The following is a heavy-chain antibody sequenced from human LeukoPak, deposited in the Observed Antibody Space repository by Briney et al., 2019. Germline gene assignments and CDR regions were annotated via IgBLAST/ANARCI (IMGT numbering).Heavy chain of an antibody. Sequence: PGGSLRLSCAASGFTFSNAWMSWVRQAPGKGLEWVGRIKSKTDGGTTDYAAPVKGRSTISRDDSKNTLYLQMNSLKTEDTAVYYCLRDWYGSGSYWQIRESYFDYWGQGTLVTVSS. D-gene: IGHD3-10*01. J-gene: IGHJ4*02. CDR3: LRDWYGSGSYWQIRESYFDY. V-gene: IGHV3-15*01. CDR2: IKSKTDGGTT. CDR1: GFTFSNAW.